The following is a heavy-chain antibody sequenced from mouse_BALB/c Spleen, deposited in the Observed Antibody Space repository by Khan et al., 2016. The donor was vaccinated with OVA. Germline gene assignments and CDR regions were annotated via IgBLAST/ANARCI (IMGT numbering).Heavy chain of an antibody. Sequence: EVQLQESGPGLVKPSLSLSLTCTVTGYSITSEYAWNWIRQFPGNKLELMGYIDYSGNTRFNPSLKSRTSITRDTFKNQFFLQLNSVTAEDTATYYCARKDYYDYDPFPYWGQGTLVTVSA. V-gene: IGHV3-2*02. CDR1: GYSITSEYA. J-gene: IGHJ3*01. D-gene: IGHD2-4*01. CDR2: IDYSGNT. CDR3: ARKDYYDYDPFPY.